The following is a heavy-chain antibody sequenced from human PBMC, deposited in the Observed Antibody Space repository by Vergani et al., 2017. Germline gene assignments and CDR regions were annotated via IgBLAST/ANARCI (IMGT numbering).Heavy chain of an antibody. CDR3: ARPVGPSAIADGYHV. J-gene: IGHJ3*01. V-gene: IGHV4-39*02. CDR1: GVSLSRSYYY. CDR2: ISSSGSP. D-gene: IGHD3-10*01. Sequence: QLQLQESGPGLVKPSETLSLSCRVSGVSLSRSYYYWGFIRQPPGKGLDWIGSISSSGSPYYNPTLKSRLAFSVDKSKNLFSLRLKSVTATDTGMYYCARPVGPSAIADGYHVWGQGTMVTVS.